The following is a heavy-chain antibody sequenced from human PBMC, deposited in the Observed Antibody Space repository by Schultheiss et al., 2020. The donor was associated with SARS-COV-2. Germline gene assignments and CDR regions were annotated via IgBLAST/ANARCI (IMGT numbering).Heavy chain of an antibody. CDR2: ISSSGSTI. V-gene: IGHV3-48*03. CDR1: GFTFSSYE. D-gene: IGHD6-13*01. J-gene: IGHJ5*02. CDR3: ARDRSSSLSNWFDP. Sequence: GGSLRLSCAASGFTFSSYEMNWVRQAPGKGLEWVSYISSSGSTIYYADSVKGRFTISRDNSKNTLYLQMNSLRAEDTAVYYCARDRSSSLSNWFDPWGQGTLVTVSS.